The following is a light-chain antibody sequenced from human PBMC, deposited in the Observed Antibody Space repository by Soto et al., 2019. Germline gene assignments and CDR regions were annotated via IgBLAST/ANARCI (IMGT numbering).Light chain of an antibody. J-gene: IGKJ5*01. Sequence: EIVMTQSPATLSLSPGERATLSCRASQTIDNTLAWYQQKPGQAPRLLIYGASTRATGIPARFSGSGSGTEFTLTIRSLQSEDFAVYYCQQYNNWPPITFGQGTRLEI. V-gene: IGKV3-15*01. CDR1: QTIDNT. CDR2: GAS. CDR3: QQYNNWPPIT.